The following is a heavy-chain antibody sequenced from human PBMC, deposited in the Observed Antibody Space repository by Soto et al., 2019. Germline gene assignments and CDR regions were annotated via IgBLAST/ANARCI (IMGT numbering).Heavy chain of an antibody. CDR2: ISGSGGST. D-gene: IGHD3-3*01. Sequence: PWGSLRLSCAASGFTFSSYAMSWVRQAPGKGLEWVSAISGSGGSTYYADSVKGRFTISRDNSKNTLYLQMNSLRAEDTAVYYCATYDFWSGYYTPHYFDYWGQGTLVNVSS. CDR3: ATYDFWSGYYTPHYFDY. V-gene: IGHV3-23*01. J-gene: IGHJ4*02. CDR1: GFTFSSYA.